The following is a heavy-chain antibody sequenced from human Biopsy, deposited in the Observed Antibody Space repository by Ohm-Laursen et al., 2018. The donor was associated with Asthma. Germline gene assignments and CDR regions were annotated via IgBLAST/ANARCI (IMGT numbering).Heavy chain of an antibody. Sequence: GASVKVSCKAHGDILSSFGIKWVRKAPGQGLEWMGGVIPIYGTTHTAQKFPGRVTITADESTSTAYMELTSLRKEDTAVYYCARGGYYGDRRHHNGLDGWGQGGGVTVSS. CDR3: ARGGYYGDRRHHNGLDG. CDR2: VIPIYGTT. D-gene: IGHD4-17*01. J-gene: IGHJ6*01. CDR1: GDILSSFG. V-gene: IGHV1-69*13.